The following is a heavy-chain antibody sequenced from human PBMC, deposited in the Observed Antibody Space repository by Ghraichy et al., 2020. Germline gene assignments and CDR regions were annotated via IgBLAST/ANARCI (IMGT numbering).Heavy chain of an antibody. Sequence: GESLNISCAGSGFRYSDHYMDWVRQAPGKGLEWVGRARNKVNSYTTEYAASVKGRFTISRDDSDNSLYLQMNSLKTEDTAVYYCARTHGYCSGGTCYYCGMDVWGQGTTVTVSS. V-gene: IGHV3-72*01. CDR2: ARNKVNSYTT. J-gene: IGHJ6*02. D-gene: IGHD2-15*01. CDR1: GFRYSDHY. CDR3: ARTHGYCSGGTCYYCGMDV.